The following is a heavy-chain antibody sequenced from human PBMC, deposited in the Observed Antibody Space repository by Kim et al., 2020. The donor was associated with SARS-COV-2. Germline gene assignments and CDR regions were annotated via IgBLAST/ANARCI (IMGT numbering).Heavy chain of an antibody. CDR2: ISEGGAGT. Sequence: GGSLRLSCAASGFTFSNYAMSWVRQAPGKGLEWVSAISEGGAGTYYADSVRGRFTISRDNSKNTLSLQMNSLRAEDTALYYCVPGTLADWGQGTVVPVPS. V-gene: IGHV3-23*01. J-gene: IGHJ4*02. D-gene: IGHD3-10*01. CDR3: VPGTLAD. CDR1: GFTFSNYA.